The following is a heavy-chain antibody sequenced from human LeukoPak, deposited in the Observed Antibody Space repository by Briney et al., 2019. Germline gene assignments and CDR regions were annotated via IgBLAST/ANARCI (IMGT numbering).Heavy chain of an antibody. CDR1: GFTFSNAW. Sequence: TGGSLRLSCAASGFTFSNAWMSWVRQAPGKGLEWVAVIWYDGSNKYYADSVKGRFTISRDNSKNTLYLQMNSLRAEDTAVYYCAKDNGGILGWDWGQGTLVTVSS. J-gene: IGHJ4*02. V-gene: IGHV3-33*06. CDR3: AKDNGGILGWD. CDR2: IWYDGSNK. D-gene: IGHD6-13*01.